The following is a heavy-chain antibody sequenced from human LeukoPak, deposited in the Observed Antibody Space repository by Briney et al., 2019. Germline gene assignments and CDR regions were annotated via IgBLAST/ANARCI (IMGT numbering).Heavy chain of an antibody. Sequence: SETLSLTCTVSGGSISSGSYYWSWIRQPAGKGLEWIGRIYTSGSTNYNPSLKSRVTISVDTSKNQFSLKLSSVTAADTAVYYCARARPRWFGDDYWGQGTLVTVSS. CDR2: IYTSGST. D-gene: IGHD3-10*01. CDR3: ARARPRWFGDDY. V-gene: IGHV4-61*02. CDR1: GGSISSGSYY. J-gene: IGHJ4*02.